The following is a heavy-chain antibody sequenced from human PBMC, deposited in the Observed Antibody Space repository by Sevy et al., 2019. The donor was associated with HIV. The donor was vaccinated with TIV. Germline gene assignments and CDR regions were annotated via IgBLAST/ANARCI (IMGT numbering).Heavy chain of an antibody. CDR1: GGSFSGYY. V-gene: IGHV4-34*01. J-gene: IGHJ4*01. D-gene: IGHD6-6*01. Sequence: SESLSLTCAVYGGSFSGYYWSWIRQPPGKGLEWIGEINHSGSTNYNASVKSRVTISVDTSKNQFSQKLSSVTAADTAVYYCARVMDSSSSGFDYWGHGTLVTVSS. CDR3: ARVMDSSSSGFDY. CDR2: INHSGST.